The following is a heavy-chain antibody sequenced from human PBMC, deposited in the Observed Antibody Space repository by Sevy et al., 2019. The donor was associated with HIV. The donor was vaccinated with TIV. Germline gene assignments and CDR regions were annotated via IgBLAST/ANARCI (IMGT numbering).Heavy chain of an antibody. CDR1: GFTFTSYC. V-gene: IGHV3-7*03. D-gene: IGHD3-22*01. J-gene: IGHJ4*02. CDR3: ARDRGYYDSTAGFDY. CDR2: IKQDGSEK. Sequence: GGSLRLSCAASGFTFTSYCMSWVRQAPGKGLEWVANIKQDGSEKYYVDSVKGRFTISRDNAKKSLYLQMNSLRAEDTAAYYCARDRGYYDSTAGFDYWGQGTLVTVSS.